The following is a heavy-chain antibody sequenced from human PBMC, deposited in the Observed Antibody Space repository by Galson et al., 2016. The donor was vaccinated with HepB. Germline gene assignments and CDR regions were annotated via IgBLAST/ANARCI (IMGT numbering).Heavy chain of an antibody. J-gene: IGHJ4*02. Sequence: SLRLSCAASGVTLNNYVMSWVRQAPGKGLEWVATIGGRPDQQHYADSVEGRFAISRDNSRSTVSLQMTSLRAEDTAIYYCLKDAQHPIDYWGQGTLVTVSS. CDR1: GVTLNNYV. CDR3: LKDAQHPIDY. CDR2: IGGRPDQQ. V-gene: IGHV3-23*01.